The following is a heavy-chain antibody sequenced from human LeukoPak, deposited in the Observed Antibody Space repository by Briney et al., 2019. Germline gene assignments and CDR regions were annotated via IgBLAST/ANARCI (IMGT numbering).Heavy chain of an antibody. D-gene: IGHD3/OR15-3a*01. Sequence: SETLSLTCTVSGVCISSSYSYWGWIRQPPGMGLEWIGSIYYTGNTYYNASLKSQVSISIDTSKNQFSLKLTSVTAADTAVYYCARQTGSGLFILPGGQGTLVTVSS. CDR2: IYYTGNT. CDR3: ARQTGSGLFILP. CDR1: GVCISSSYSY. V-gene: IGHV4-39*01. J-gene: IGHJ4*02.